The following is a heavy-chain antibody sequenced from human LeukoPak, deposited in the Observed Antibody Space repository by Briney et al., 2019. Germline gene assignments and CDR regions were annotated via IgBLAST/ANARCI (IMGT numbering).Heavy chain of an antibody. J-gene: IGHJ6*03. CDR1: GGALSDYT. Sequence: SVKVSCKASGGALSDYTISWVRQAPGQGLEWMGAILPMLGTAKYAQSLHGRVTITTDDSSSTVYMELSSLRFEDTASYFCARDGLLTRTGMDVWGEGTTVTVSS. CDR3: ARDGLLTRTGMDV. V-gene: IGHV1-69*16. D-gene: IGHD3/OR15-3a*01. CDR2: ILPMLGTA.